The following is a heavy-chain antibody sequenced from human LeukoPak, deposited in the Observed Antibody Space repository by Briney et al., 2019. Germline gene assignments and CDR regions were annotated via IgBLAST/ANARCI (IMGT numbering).Heavy chain of an antibody. J-gene: IGHJ4*02. CDR1: GFTFSDYY. CDR2: ISSSGITI. V-gene: IGHV3-11*04. Sequence: GGSLRLSCAASGFTFSDYYMSWIRQAPGKGLEWVSYISSSGITIYYADSVKGRFTISRDNAKISLYLQMNSLRAEDTAVYYCATDLRGGTRGYFDYWGQGTLVTVSS. D-gene: IGHD2-2*01. CDR3: ATDLRGGTRGYFDY.